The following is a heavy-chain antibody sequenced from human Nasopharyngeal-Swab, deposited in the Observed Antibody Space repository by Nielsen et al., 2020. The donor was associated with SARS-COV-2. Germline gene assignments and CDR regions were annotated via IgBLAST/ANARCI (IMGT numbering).Heavy chain of an antibody. J-gene: IGHJ3*02. CDR3: AKLRSYGGNDAFDI. D-gene: IGHD4-23*01. V-gene: IGHV3-23*01. CDR2: ITGSGATP. CDR1: GFTFSNYA. Sequence: GRSLRLSCAASGFTFSNYAMTWVRQAPGKGLEWVSAITGSGATPYYADSVKARFTIAKDNSKNTLSLQMNSLRVEDTAIYYCAKLRSYGGNDAFDIWGQGTMVTVSS.